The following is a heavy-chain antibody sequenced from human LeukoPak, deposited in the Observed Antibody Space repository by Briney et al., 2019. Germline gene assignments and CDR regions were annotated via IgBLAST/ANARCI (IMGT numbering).Heavy chain of an antibody. V-gene: IGHV4-59*08. CDR2: IYYSGIT. CDR3: PRQRGPSSSWYFDY. D-gene: IGHD6-13*01. CDR1: GGPISSYY. J-gene: IGHJ4*02. Sequence: SQTLSLTCTVSGGPISSYYRSCIRHPPGKGLVWLGYIYYSGITNYNPSLKSRVTISVDTSKNQFSLKLSSVTAADTAVYYCPRQRGPSSSWYFDYWGQGTLVTVSS.